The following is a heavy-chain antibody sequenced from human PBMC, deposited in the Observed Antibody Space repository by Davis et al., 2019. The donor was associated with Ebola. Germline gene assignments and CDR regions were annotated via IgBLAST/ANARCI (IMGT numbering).Heavy chain of an antibody. CDR1: GVSFSDHY. CDR3: ARDLAVRPEDY. J-gene: IGHJ4*02. CDR2: INHSGDT. D-gene: IGHD6-6*01. V-gene: IGHV4-34*01. Sequence: SETLSLTCAVSGVSFSDHYWSWIRQPPGKALEWIGEINHSGDTDYNPSLKTRVTISVDPARNQISLNLRSVTAADTAIYYCARDLAVRPEDYWGQGTLVTVSS.